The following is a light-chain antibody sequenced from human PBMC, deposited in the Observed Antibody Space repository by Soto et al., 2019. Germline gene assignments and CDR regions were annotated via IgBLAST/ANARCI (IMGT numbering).Light chain of an antibody. J-gene: IGKJ1*01. CDR1: QSVSSSD. CDR2: GAS. CDR3: QQFGSSPLT. Sequence: EIVLTQSPGTLSLSPGERATLSCRASQSVSSSDLAWYQQKPGQPPRLLLYGASSWATGIPDRFSGSGSGTDFTLTISRLEPEDFAVYYCQQFGSSPLTFGQGTKVELK. V-gene: IGKV3-20*01.